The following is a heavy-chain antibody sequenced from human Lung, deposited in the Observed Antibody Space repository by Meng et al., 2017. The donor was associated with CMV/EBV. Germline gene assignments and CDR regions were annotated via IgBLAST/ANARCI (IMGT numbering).Heavy chain of an antibody. CDR2: IKEDGSEK. J-gene: IGHJ6*02. Sequence: GGSLRLSCAASGFIFRNYWMTWVRQAPGKGLEWVANIKEDGSEKSYVDSVKGRFTISRDNAKNSLSLEMNSLGAEDMAVYYCAREQGAMGGNYYYALDVWGQGTXVTVAS. CDR3: AREQGAMGGNYYYALDV. V-gene: IGHV3-7*01. D-gene: IGHD2-2*01. CDR1: GFIFRNYW.